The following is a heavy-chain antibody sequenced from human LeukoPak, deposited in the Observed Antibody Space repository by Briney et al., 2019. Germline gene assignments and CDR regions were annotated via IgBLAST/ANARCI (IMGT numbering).Heavy chain of an antibody. V-gene: IGHV4-4*07. J-gene: IGHJ6*03. Sequence: PSETLSLTCSVSGGSISNYYWSWIRQPAGKGLEWIGHIYTSGSTKYNPSLKSRVTISVDTSKNQFSLKLSSVTAADTAVYYCAREKVKTAMVTSPRKYYYYMDVWGKGTTVTVSS. CDR3: AREKVKTAMVTSPRKYYYYMDV. CDR1: GGSISNYY. D-gene: IGHD5-18*01. CDR2: IYTSGST.